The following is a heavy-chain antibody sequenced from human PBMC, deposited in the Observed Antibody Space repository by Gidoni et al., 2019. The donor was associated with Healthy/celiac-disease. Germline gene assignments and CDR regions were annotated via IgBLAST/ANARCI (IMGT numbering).Heavy chain of an antibody. D-gene: IGHD3-3*01. CDR3: ASGPDPRITIFGVVIEGMDV. J-gene: IGHJ6*02. Sequence: EVQLVESGGGLVKPGGSLRLSCAASGFTFSSYSMNWVRQAPGKGLEWVSSISSSSSYIYYADSVKGRFTISRDNAKNSLYLQMNSLRAEDTAVYYCASGPDPRITIFGVVIEGMDVWGQGTTVTVSS. V-gene: IGHV3-21*01. CDR1: GFTFSSYS. CDR2: ISSSSSYI.